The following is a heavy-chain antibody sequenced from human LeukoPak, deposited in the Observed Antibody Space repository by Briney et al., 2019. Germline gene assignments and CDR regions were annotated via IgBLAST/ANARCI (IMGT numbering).Heavy chain of an antibody. CDR3: AATYYYDSSGYVGDY. J-gene: IGHJ4*02. Sequence: SETLSLTCSVSGDSTRSYYWSWIRQSPGKGLEWIGYIYYSGNIKYSPSLKSRVTISVDTSKNQFSLKLSSVTAADTAVYYCAATYYYDSSGYVGDYWGQGTLVTVSS. V-gene: IGHV4-59*08. D-gene: IGHD3-22*01. CDR2: IYYSGNI. CDR1: GDSTRSYY.